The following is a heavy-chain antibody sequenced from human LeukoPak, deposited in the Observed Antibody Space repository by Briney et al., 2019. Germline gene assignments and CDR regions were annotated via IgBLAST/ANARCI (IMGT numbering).Heavy chain of an antibody. CDR3: ARVGVTVTPRGFDY. J-gene: IGHJ4*02. CDR1: GFTFSSYT. Sequence: GGSLRLSCAASGFTFSSYTMNWVRQAPGKGLEWVSSISTSSSYIYYADSVKGRFTISRDNAKNSLYLQMNSLRAEDTAVYYCARVGVTVTPRGFDYWGQGTLVTVSS. D-gene: IGHD4-17*01. V-gene: IGHV3-21*04. CDR2: ISTSSSYI.